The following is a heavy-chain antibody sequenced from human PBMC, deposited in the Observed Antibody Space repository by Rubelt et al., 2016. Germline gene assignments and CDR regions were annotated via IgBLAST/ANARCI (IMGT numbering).Heavy chain of an antibody. CDR3: AREPRYYYDSSGYLNWFDP. Sequence: QLQLQESGPGLVKPSETLSLTCTVSGGSISSSSYYWGWIRQPPGKGLEWIGSIYYSGSTYYNPSLKSRVTISVDTSKNQFSLKLSSVTAADTAVYYCAREPRYYYDSSGYLNWFDPWGQGTLVTVSS. J-gene: IGHJ5*02. CDR2: IYYSGST. D-gene: IGHD3-22*01. V-gene: IGHV4-39*07. CDR1: GGSISSSSYY.